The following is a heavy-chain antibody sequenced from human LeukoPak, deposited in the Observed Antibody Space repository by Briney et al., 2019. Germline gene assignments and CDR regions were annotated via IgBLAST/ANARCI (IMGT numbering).Heavy chain of an antibody. J-gene: IGHJ4*02. CDR1: GDSISSYY. D-gene: IGHD2-2*01. Sequence: SETLSLTCTVSGDSISSYYWSWIRQPPGKGLEWIGYIYYSGSTNYNPSLKSRVAISVDTSKNQFSLKLSSVTAADTAVYYCARFAAALDYWAQGTLVTVSS. CDR3: ARFAAALDY. CDR2: IYYSGST. V-gene: IGHV4-59*01.